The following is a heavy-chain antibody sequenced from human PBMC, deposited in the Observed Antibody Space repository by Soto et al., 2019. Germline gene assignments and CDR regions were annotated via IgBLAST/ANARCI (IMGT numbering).Heavy chain of an antibody. J-gene: IGHJ5*02. CDR2: ISAYNGNT. CDR1: GYPFTTYG. Sequence: ASLQVSCKASGYPFTTYGITWVRQAPGQGLEWMGWISAYNGNTNYAQKLQGRVTMTTDTSTSTAYMELRSLRSDDTAVYYCARGAAAMSWFDPWGQGNLVTVSS. CDR3: ARGAAAMSWFDP. D-gene: IGHD2-2*01. V-gene: IGHV1-18*04.